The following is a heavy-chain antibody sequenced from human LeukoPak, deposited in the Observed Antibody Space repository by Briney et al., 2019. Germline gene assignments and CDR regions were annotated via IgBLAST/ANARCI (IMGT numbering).Heavy chain of an antibody. D-gene: IGHD2-15*01. V-gene: IGHV4-34*01. CDR3: ARGPRCSGGSCYSVRVDP. CDR1: GGSFSGYY. Sequence: SETLSLTCAVYGGSFSGYYWSWIRQPPGKGLEWIGEINHSGSTNYNPSLKSRVTISVDTSKNQFSLKLSSVTAADTAVFYCARGPRCSGGSCYSVRVDPWGQGTLVTVSS. CDR2: INHSGST. J-gene: IGHJ5*02.